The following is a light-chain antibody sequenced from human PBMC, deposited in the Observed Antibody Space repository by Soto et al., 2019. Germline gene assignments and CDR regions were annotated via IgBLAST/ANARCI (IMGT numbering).Light chain of an antibody. J-gene: IGKJ1*01. V-gene: IGKV3-15*01. CDR1: QSVSSY. Sequence: EIVLTQSPATLSLSPGERATLSCRASQSVSSYLAWYQQKPGQAPRLLIYGASTRATGIPARFSGSGSGTDFTLTISSLQSEDFAVYYCQQYNTWPRTFGQGTKVDIK. CDR3: QQYNTWPRT. CDR2: GAS.